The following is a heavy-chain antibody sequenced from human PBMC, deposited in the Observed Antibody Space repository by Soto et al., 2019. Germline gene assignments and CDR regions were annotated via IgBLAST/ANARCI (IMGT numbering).Heavy chain of an antibody. CDR1: GFTFSSYA. V-gene: IGHV3-23*01. CDR3: AREYSGYDAFDI. Sequence: GGSLRLSCAASGFTFSSYAMSWVRQAPGKGLEWVSAISGSGGSTYYAESVKGRFTISRDNSKNTLFLQMNSLRAEDTAVYYCAREYSGYDAFDIWGQGTMVTVSS. D-gene: IGHD5-12*01. CDR2: ISGSGGST. J-gene: IGHJ3*02.